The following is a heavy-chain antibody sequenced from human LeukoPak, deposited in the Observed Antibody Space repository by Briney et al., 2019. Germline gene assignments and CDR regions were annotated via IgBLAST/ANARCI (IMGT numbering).Heavy chain of an antibody. CDR2: IYSSGST. CDR1: GGSIRGYY. V-gene: IGHV4-59*12. CDR3: ARVPTYYDILTGYSPEGYFDY. D-gene: IGHD3-9*01. J-gene: IGHJ4*02. Sequence: SETLSLTCNVSGGSIRGYYWSWIRQPPGKGLEWIGYIYSSGSTYYNPSLKSRVTISVDTSKNQFSLKLSSVTAADTAVYYCARVPTYYDILTGYSPEGYFDYWGQGTLVTVSS.